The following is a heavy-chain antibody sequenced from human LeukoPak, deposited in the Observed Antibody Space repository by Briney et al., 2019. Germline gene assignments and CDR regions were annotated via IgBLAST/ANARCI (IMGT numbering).Heavy chain of an antibody. V-gene: IGHV4-34*01. CDR2: INHSGST. Sequence: SETLSLTCAVYGRSFSGYYWSWIRQPPGKGLEWIGEINHSGSTNYNPSLKSRVTISVDTSKNQFSLKLSSVTAADTAVYYCARALICSSTSCYPSGFDYWGQGTLVTVSS. CDR3: ARALICSSTSCYPSGFDY. J-gene: IGHJ4*02. D-gene: IGHD2-2*01. CDR1: GRSFSGYY.